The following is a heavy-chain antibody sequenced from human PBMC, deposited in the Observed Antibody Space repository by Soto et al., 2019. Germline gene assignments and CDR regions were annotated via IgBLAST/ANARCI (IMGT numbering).Heavy chain of an antibody. V-gene: IGHV6-1*01. CDR2: TYYRSKWYY. J-gene: IGHJ4*01. D-gene: IGHD1-26*01. CDR1: GDSVSSNSAG. CDR3: ARGEQYSGRIFDY. Sequence: SQTLSLTCAITGDSVSSNSAGWSWVRQSPSRGLEWLGRTYYRSKWYYEYAVAVRGRITINPDTSKNQYSLQLNSVTPEDTAVYFCARGEQYSGRIFDYWGQGTLVTVSS.